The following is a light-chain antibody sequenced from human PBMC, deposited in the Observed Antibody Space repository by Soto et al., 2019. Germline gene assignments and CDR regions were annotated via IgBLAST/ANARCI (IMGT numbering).Light chain of an antibody. J-gene: IGKJ1*01. CDR2: GAS. CDR1: PSVSSSY. Sequence: EIVLTQSPGTLSLSPGERATLSCSASPSVSSSYLAWYQQKPGQAPRRLIYGASSRDTGIPGRFSGSGSGTDFTLTISRLEPEDFAVYYCQPYGSSLRKFGQGTKVDIK. V-gene: IGKV3-20*01. CDR3: QPYGSSLRK.